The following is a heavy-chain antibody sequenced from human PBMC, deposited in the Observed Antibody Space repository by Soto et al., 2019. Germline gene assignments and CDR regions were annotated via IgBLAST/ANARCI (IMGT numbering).Heavy chain of an antibody. D-gene: IGHD1-26*01. V-gene: IGHV5-51*01. CDR2: IYPGDSDT. CDR1: GYSFASHW. J-gene: IGHJ4*02. CDR3: ARYNGSYWYCLDF. Sequence: GESMKISCKGSGYSFASHWVAWVRQIPEKGLEWIGTIYPGDSDTKYRSAFRGHVTISAGTGVSTGYLQWRSLEATDSAIYYCARYNGSYWYCLDFWGQRTLVTVSS.